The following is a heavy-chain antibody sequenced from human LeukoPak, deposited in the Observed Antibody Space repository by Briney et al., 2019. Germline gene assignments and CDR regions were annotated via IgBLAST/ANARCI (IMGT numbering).Heavy chain of an antibody. CDR1: GGSFSGYY. D-gene: IGHD1-26*01. CDR3: ARASGGTYPDY. Sequence: SETLSLTCAVYGGSFSGYYWSWIRQPPGKGLEWIGYIYYSGSTNYNPSLKSRVTISVDTSKNQFSLKLSSVTAADTAVYYCARASGGTYPDYWGQGTLVTVSP. V-gene: IGHV4-59*01. J-gene: IGHJ4*02. CDR2: IYYSGST.